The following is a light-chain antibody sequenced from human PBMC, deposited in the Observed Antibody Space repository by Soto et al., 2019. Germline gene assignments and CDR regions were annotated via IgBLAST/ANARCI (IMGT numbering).Light chain of an antibody. CDR2: EVV. Sequence: QSALTQPPSASGSPGQSVTISCTGTKNDIGVYDLVSWYQHHPGKAPRLIIYEVVRRPSGVPDRFSGSKSGNTASLTVSGLQAADEADYFCKSYAGSNTYVFGSGTKSPS. J-gene: IGLJ1*01. CDR3: KSYAGSNTYV. V-gene: IGLV2-8*01. CDR1: KNDIGVYDL.